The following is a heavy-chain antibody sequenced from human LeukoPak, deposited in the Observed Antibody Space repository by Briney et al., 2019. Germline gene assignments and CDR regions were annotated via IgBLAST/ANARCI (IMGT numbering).Heavy chain of an antibody. CDR2: IIPMSETP. D-gene: IGHD2-2*01. Sequence: SVEVSCKASGGTFSINAITWVRQAPGQGLEWMGGIIPMSETPKYTQKFQGRVTITTDESTNTAYMELSSLRSEDTAVYYCARDKNSGECVSNSCYGVWPLDIWGQGTMVTVSS. CDR3: ARDKNSGECVSNSCYGVWPLDI. J-gene: IGHJ3*02. CDR1: GGTFSINA. V-gene: IGHV1-69*05.